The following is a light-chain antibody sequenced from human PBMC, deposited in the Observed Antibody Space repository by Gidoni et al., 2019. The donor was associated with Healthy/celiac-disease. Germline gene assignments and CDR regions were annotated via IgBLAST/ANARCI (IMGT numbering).Light chain of an antibody. J-gene: IGKJ2*01. CDR3: QQYGSSLAT. Sequence: ESVLTKSPGTLSLSPGERATLSCRASQSVSSSYLAWYQQKPGQAPRLLIYGASSRATGIPDRFSGSGSGTDFTLTISRLDPEDFAVDYCQQYGSSLATFGQGTKLEIK. V-gene: IGKV3-20*01. CDR1: QSVSSSY. CDR2: GAS.